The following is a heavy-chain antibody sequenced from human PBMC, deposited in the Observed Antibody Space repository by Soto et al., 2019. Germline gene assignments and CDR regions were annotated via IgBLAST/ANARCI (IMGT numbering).Heavy chain of an antibody. CDR2: IYYSGST. J-gene: IGHJ3*02. CDR1: GCSITSSSYY. V-gene: IGHV4-39*01. Sequence: QLQLQESGPGLVKPSETLSLTCTVSGCSITSSSYYWGWIRQPPGKGLEWIGSIYYSGSTYYNPSLKSRVTISVDTSKSQFSLKLNSVTAADTSVYYCARPPTASLDAFEIWGRGTMVTVSS. CDR3: ARPPTASLDAFEI.